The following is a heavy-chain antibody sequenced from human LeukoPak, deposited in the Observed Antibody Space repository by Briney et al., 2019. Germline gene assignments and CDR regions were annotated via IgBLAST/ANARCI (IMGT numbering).Heavy chain of an antibody. V-gene: IGHV3-48*03. J-gene: IGHJ4*02. CDR2: ISSSGSII. Sequence: GGSLRLSCAASGFTFSTYEMNWVRQTPGKGLEWVSCISSSGSIIFYADSVKGRFTISRDNAKNSLYLQMNSLRGEDTAVYYCARVRVGGYYFDYWGQGTLVTVSS. CDR3: ARVRVGGYYFDY. CDR1: GFTFSTYE. D-gene: IGHD3-10*01.